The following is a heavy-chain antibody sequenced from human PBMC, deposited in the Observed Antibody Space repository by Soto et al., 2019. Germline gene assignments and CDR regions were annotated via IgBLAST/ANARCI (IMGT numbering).Heavy chain of an antibody. Sequence: GGSLRLSCAASGFTFSSYSMNWVHQAPGKGLEWVSYISSSSSTIYYADSVKGRFTISRDNAKNSLYLQMNSLRAEDTAVYYCARDGYYYGSGSSSTNYYYYYYMDVWGKGTTVTVSS. CDR2: ISSSSSTI. CDR1: GFTFSSYS. V-gene: IGHV3-48*01. J-gene: IGHJ6*03. CDR3: ARDGYYYGSGSSSTNYYYYYYMDV. D-gene: IGHD3-10*01.